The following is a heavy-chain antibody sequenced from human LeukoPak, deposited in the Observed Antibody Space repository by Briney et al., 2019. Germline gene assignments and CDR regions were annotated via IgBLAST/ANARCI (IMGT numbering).Heavy chain of an antibody. CDR3: ARDLEHCDSTSCHNWFDP. J-gene: IGHJ5*02. V-gene: IGHV4-4*07. Sequence: SETPSLTCTVSGGSISTYHWSWIRQPAGKGLEWIGRIYTSGSTSYNPSLKSRVTISVDKSKNQFSLKLSSVTAADTAVYYCARDLEHCDSTSCHNWFDPWGQGTLVTVSS. CDR1: GGSISTYH. D-gene: IGHD2-2*01. CDR2: IYTSGST.